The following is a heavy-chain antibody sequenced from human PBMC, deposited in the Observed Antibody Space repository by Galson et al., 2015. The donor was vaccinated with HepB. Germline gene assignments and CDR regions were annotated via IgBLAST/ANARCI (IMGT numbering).Heavy chain of an antibody. J-gene: IGHJ6*02. Sequence: SLRLSCAASGFTFSSYGMHWVRQAPGKGLEWVAVIWYDGSNKYYADSVKGRFTISRDNSKNTLYLQMNSLRAEDTAVYYCARDGRNHYDLWSGYYASTYYGMDVWGQGTTVTVSS. D-gene: IGHD3-3*01. CDR1: GFTFSSYG. CDR3: ARDGRNHYDLWSGYYASTYYGMDV. V-gene: IGHV3-33*01. CDR2: IWYDGSNK.